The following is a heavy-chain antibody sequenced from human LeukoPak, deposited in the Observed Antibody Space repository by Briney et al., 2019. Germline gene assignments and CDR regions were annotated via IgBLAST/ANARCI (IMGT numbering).Heavy chain of an antibody. CDR1: GFTLSDHY. CDR3: AKGSGSFGRYSFDY. CDR2: IVASGATT. J-gene: IGHJ4*02. D-gene: IGHD1-26*01. V-gene: IGHV3-23*01. Sequence: GGSLRLSCAASGFTLSDHYMSWVRQAPGKGLEWVSGIVASGATTYYADSVKGRLTISRDNSQNTLYLQMHSLRADDTAVYYCAKGSGSFGRYSFDYWGQGTCSPSPQ.